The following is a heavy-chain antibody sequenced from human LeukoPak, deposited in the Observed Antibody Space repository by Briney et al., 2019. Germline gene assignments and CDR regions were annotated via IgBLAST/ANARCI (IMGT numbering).Heavy chain of an antibody. CDR1: GYTFTSYY. V-gene: IGHV1-46*01. CDR2: INPSGGST. CDR3: ARDPAYCGGDCRFDP. J-gene: IGHJ5*02. Sequence: ASVKVSCKASGYTFTSYYMHWVRQAPGQGLEWMGIINPSGGSTSYAQKFQGRVTITADKSTSAAYMELSSLRSEDTAVYYCARDPAYCGGDCRFDPWGQGTLVTVSS. D-gene: IGHD2-21*02.